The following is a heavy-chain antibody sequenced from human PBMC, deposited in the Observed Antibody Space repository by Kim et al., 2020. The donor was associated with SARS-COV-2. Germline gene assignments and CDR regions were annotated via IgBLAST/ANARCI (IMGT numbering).Heavy chain of an antibody. Sequence: GGSLRLSCVASGFTVSGSAIHWVRQASGKGLEWVGHIRSKFNAYATAFAASVKGRFTISRDDSKNTAYLQMDSLKTEDTAVYYCARHTDYGDYDGYWGQG. V-gene: IGHV3-73*01. J-gene: IGHJ4*02. CDR3: ARHTDYGDYDGY. CDR2: IRSKFNAYAT. CDR1: GFTVSGSA. D-gene: IGHD4-17*01.